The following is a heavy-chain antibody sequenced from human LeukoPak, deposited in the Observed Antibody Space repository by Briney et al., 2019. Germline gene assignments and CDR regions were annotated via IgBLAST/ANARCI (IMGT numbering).Heavy chain of an antibody. CDR1: GYTFTSYD. Sequence: ASVKVSCKASGYTFTSYDINWVQQATGQGLEWMGWMNPNSGNTGYAQKFQGRVTITRNTSISTAYMELSSLRSEDTAVYYCARGRSYDFWSGFYTDHNWFDPWGQGTLVTVSS. V-gene: IGHV1-8*03. J-gene: IGHJ5*02. D-gene: IGHD3-3*01. CDR3: ARGRSYDFWSGFYTDHNWFDP. CDR2: MNPNSGNT.